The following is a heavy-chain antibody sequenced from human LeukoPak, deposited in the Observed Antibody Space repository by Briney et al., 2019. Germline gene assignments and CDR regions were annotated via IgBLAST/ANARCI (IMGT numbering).Heavy chain of an antibody. CDR3: ARDYDILTGYYDY. Sequence: ASVKVSCKASGYTFTGYYMHWVRQAPGQGLEWMGWINPNSGGTNYAQKFQVRVTMTRDTSISTAYMELSRLRSDDTAVYYCARDYDILTGYYDYWGQGTLVTVSS. CDR2: INPNSGGT. J-gene: IGHJ4*02. V-gene: IGHV1-2*02. D-gene: IGHD3-9*01. CDR1: GYTFTGYY.